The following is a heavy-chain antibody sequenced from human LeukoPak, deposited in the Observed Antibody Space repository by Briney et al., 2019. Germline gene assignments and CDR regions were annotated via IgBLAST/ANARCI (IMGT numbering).Heavy chain of an antibody. V-gene: IGHV3-53*01. D-gene: IGHD1-26*01. CDR3: AKKDSGSYYDY. J-gene: IGHJ4*02. CDR1: GFTVSSNF. Sequence: GGSLRLSCAASGFTVSSNFMAWVRQAPGKGLEWVSVIYGGGSTFYADSVKGRFTISRDNSKNTLFLQMNSLRAEDTAIYYCAKKDSGSYYDYWGQGTLVTVSS. CDR2: IYGGGST.